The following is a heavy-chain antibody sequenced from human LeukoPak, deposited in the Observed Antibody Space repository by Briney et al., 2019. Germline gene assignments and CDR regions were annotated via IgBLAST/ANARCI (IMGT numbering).Heavy chain of an antibody. CDR2: INPSGGST. D-gene: IGHD2-2*01. V-gene: IGHV1-46*01. CDR1: GYTFTSYY. CDR3: AREARYCSSTSCFSGLDP. J-gene: IGHJ5*02. Sequence: ASVKVSCKASGYTFTSYYMHWVRQAPGQGLEWMGIINPSGGSTSYAQKFQGRVTMTRDTSTSTVYMELSSLRSEDTAVYYCAREARYCSSTSCFSGLDPWGQGTLVTVSS.